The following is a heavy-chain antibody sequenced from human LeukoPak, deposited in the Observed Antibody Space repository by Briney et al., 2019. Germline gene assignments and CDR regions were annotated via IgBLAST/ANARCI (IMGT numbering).Heavy chain of an antibody. CDR3: AKDMTVSDIVAMGLPPGYDY. V-gene: IGHV3-9*01. CDR1: GFTFDDYA. D-gene: IGHD5-12*01. J-gene: IGHJ4*02. Sequence: GGSLRLSCAASGFTFDDYAMHWVRQAPGKGLEWVSGISWNSGSIGYADSVKGRFTISRDNAKNSLYLQMNSLRAEDTALYYCAKDMTVSDIVAMGLPPGYDYWGQGTLVTVSS. CDR2: ISWNSGSI.